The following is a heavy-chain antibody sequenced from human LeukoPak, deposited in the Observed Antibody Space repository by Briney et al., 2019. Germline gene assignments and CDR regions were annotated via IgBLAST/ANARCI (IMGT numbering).Heavy chain of an antibody. Sequence: SETLSLTCRVSGGSISGYYWSWIRQVPGERLEWIGYIYHSGRTTYNPSLESRVTISLDTSKNQLSLNLRFVTAADTAVYYCARVSFGNYYFDYWGQGTLVTVSS. D-gene: IGHD3-10*01. CDR3: ARVSFGNYYFDY. V-gene: IGHV4-59*01. CDR1: GGSISGYY. J-gene: IGHJ4*02. CDR2: IYHSGRT.